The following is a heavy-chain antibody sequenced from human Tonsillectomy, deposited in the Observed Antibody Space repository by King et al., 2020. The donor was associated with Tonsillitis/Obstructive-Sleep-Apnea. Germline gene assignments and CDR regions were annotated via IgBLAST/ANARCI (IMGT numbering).Heavy chain of an antibody. J-gene: IGHJ4*02. D-gene: IGHD2/OR15-2a*01. CDR1: GFTFGAYA. Sequence: VQLVESGGGLVKPGRSLRRSCTASGFTFGAYAMSWFSQAPGKGLEWVGFIRSSSFGVPTEFAASVRGRFTITGDDSTSIAYLQLNSRKIEDTAVYYCTRQSTGGTLVFDYWGQGTLVTVSS. V-gene: IGHV3-49*05. CDR3: TRQSTGGTLVFDY. CDR2: IRSSSFGVPT.